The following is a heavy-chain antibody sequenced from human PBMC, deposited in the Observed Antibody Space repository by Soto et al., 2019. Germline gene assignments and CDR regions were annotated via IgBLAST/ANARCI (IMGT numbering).Heavy chain of an antibody. J-gene: IGHJ5*02. CDR1: GGSISSGGYY. CDR2: IYYSGST. Sequence: SETLSLTCTVSGGSISSGGYYWSWIRQHPGKGLEWIGYIYYSGSTYYNPSLKSRVTISVDTSKNQFSLKLSSVTAADTAVYYCARTRDYGDYVWFDPWGQGTLVTVSS. D-gene: IGHD4-17*01. V-gene: IGHV4-31*03. CDR3: ARTRDYGDYVWFDP.